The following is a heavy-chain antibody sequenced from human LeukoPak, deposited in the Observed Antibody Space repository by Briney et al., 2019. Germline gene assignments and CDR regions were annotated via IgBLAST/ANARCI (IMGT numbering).Heavy chain of an antibody. V-gene: IGHV1-18*01. Sequence: ASVKVSCKASGYTFTSYGISWVRQAPGQGLEWMGWISAYNGNTNYAQKLQGRVTMTTDTSTSTAYMELRSLRSDDTAVYYCARGTELRYFDWLPVYWGQGTLVTVSS. CDR2: ISAYNGNT. J-gene: IGHJ4*02. CDR1: GYTFTSYG. D-gene: IGHD3-9*01. CDR3: ARGTELRYFDWLPVY.